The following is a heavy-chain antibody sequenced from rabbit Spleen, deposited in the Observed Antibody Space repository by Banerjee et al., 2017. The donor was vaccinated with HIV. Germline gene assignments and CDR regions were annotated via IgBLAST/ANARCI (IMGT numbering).Heavy chain of an antibody. CDR2: IDGGSSGST. CDR3: ARDLTGIIGWNFGL. CDR1: GFSFSSGYD. Sequence: QSLEESGGGLVKPGASLTLTCKASGFSFSSGYDMCWVRQAPGKGLEWIACIDGGSSGSTYYATWAKGRFTISTTSSTTVTLHMTSLTAADTATYFCARDLTGIIGWNFGLWGPGTLVTVS. V-gene: IGHV1S40*01. J-gene: IGHJ4*01. D-gene: IGHD1-1*01.